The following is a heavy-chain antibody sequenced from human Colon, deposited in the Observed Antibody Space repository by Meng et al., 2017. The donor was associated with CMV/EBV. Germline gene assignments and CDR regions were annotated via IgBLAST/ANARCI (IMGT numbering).Heavy chain of an antibody. D-gene: IGHD6-13*01. Sequence: ASVTVSCQASGYSFTSYELYWVRQAPGQGLEWMGWLNPAPGNTGYAETLQGRITMNRDSSIGTAYMELRSLSSEATAVYSCARVRLAAAGSEPFNIWGQGTTVTVSS. CDR3: ARVRLAAAGSEPFNI. CDR1: GYSFTSYE. CDR2: LNPAPGNT. V-gene: IGHV1-8*01. J-gene: IGHJ3*02.